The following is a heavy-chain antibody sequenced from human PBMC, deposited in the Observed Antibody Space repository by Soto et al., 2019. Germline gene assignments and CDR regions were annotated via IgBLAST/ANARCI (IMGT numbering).Heavy chain of an antibody. CDR1: GFTFSSYV. D-gene: IGHD2-15*01. CDR2: ISYDGGNK. V-gene: IGHV3-30*18. J-gene: IGHJ4*02. CDR3: AKDPGYCSGGSCTGYFDY. Sequence: QVQLVESGGGVVQPGRSLRLSCAASGFTFSSYVMHWVRQAPGKGLEWLAVISYDGGNKNYADSVKVRFTISRDNSKNTLYLQMDSLRGEDTAVYYCAKDPGYCSGGSCTGYFDYRGQGTLVTVSS.